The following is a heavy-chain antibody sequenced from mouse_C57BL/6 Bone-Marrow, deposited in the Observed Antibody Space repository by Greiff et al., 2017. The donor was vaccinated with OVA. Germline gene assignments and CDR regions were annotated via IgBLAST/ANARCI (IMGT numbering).Heavy chain of an antibody. D-gene: IGHD2-2*01. CDR1: GYTFTSYW. Sequence: QVQLQQPGAELVKPGASVKLSCKASGYTFTSYWMHWVKQRPGQGLEWIGMIHPNSGSTNYNEKFKSKATLTVDKSSSTAYMQLSSLTSEDSAVYYCARRGVTGAMDYWGQGTSGTVSS. V-gene: IGHV1-64*01. J-gene: IGHJ4*01. CDR3: ARRGVTGAMDY. CDR2: IHPNSGST.